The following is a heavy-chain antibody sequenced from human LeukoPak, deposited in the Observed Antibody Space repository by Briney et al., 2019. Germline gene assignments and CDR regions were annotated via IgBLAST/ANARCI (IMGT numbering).Heavy chain of an antibody. J-gene: IGHJ3*02. V-gene: IGHV1-24*01. Sequence: ASVKVSCKVSEYTLTELSMHWVRQAPGKGLEWLGGFDPEDGEIIYAQKFQGRVTISGYTSTDTAYMELGRLRSDDTAVYYCAADRGDYSGSYWTAFDIWGQGTMVTVSS. CDR3: AADRGDYSGSYWTAFDI. D-gene: IGHD1-26*01. CDR2: FDPEDGEI. CDR1: EYTLTELS.